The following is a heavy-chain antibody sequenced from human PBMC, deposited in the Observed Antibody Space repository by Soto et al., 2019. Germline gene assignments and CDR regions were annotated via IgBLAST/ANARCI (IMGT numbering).Heavy chain of an antibody. CDR2: INHRGDT. J-gene: IGHJ5*02. CDR3: ARGQVPAARGYNWFDP. CDR1: GGSFSGLY. D-gene: IGHD2-2*01. Sequence: KTSETLSLTCAVYGGSFSGLYWNWIRQPPGKGLEWIAEINHRGDTNYNPSLESRVTISVDTSKNQFSLKLNSVTAADTAVYYCARGQVPAARGYNWFDPWGQGTLVTVSS. V-gene: IGHV4-34*01.